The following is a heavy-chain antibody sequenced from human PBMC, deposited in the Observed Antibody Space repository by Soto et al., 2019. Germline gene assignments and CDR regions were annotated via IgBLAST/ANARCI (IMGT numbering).Heavy chain of an antibody. CDR2: IYSGGST. V-gene: IGHV3-66*01. CDR3: ARSLSSRRYYFDY. J-gene: IGHJ4*02. Sequence: GGSLRLSCVASGFTVSSNYMSWVRQAPGKGLEWVSVIYSGGSTYYADSVKGRFTISRDNSKNTLYLQMNSLRAEDTAVYYCARSLSSRRYYFDYWGQGTLVTVSS. CDR1: GFTVSSNY. D-gene: IGHD6-13*01.